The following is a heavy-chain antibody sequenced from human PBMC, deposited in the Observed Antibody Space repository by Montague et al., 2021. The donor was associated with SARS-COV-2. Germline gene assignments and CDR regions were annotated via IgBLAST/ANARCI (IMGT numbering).Heavy chain of an antibody. CDR2: IYYSGGI. CDR1: GGSMSDHY. V-gene: IGHV4-59*11. CDR3: ARAVSVRRAVNWFDP. D-gene: IGHD3-10*01. J-gene: IGHJ5*02. Sequence: SETLSLTCTVSGGSMSDHYRAWIRQPPGKGLEWLAYIYYSGGINSNASLKSRVSMSVDTSKNQFSLKLTPVTAADTAVYYCARAVSVRRAVNWFDPWGQGTLVTVSS.